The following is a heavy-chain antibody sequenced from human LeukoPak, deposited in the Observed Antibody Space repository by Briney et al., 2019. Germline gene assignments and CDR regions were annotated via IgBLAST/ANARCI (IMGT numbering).Heavy chain of an antibody. CDR3: VKSSSGIAAAGTGFDY. D-gene: IGHD6-13*01. CDR2: ISGSGGST. CDR1: GFTFSSYA. Sequence: GGSLRLSCAASGFTFSSYAMSWVRQAPGKGLEWVSAISGSGGSTYYADSVKGRFTISRDNSKNTLYLQMNSLRAEDTAVYYCVKSSSGIAAAGTGFDYWGQGTLVTVSS. J-gene: IGHJ4*02. V-gene: IGHV3-23*01.